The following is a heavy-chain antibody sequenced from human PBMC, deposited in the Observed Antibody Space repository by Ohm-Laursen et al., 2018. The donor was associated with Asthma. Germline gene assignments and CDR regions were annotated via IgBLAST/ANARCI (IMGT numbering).Heavy chain of an antibody. Sequence: SQTLSLTCTVSGGSITSVNYFWSWIRQHPGGGLEWIAYIYYIGSTFYNPSLESRATISRDTSRNQFSLKLTSVTAADTAVYYCARSSEKSTVTTLDYWGQGTLVTVSS. CDR3: ARSSEKSTVTTLDY. CDR1: GGSITSVNYF. CDR2: IYYIGST. D-gene: IGHD4-11*01. V-gene: IGHV4-31*02. J-gene: IGHJ4*02.